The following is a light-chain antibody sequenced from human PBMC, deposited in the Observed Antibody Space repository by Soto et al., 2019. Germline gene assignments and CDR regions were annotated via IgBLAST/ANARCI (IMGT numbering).Light chain of an antibody. Sequence: IQMTQSPSSLSASVGDRVTITCQASQAISQYSSWYQQRPGKAARLLIYDASFLQTGVPSRFSGSGSGTEFTFTISSLQPEDIATYYCQQYDRLPLTFGGGTRV. V-gene: IGKV1-33*01. J-gene: IGKJ4*01. CDR1: QAISQY. CDR3: QQYDRLPLT. CDR2: DAS.